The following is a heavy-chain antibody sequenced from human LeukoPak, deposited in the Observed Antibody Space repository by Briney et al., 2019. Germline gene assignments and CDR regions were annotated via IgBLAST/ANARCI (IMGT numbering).Heavy chain of an antibody. Sequence: GGSLRLSCAASRFTFSDYWMTWVRQAPGKGLEWVAHINQDGSEEHYMDSAKARFTISRDNAKNSLSLQMSSLRAEDTAVYYCVRDGGVSGYDLLDYWGQGTLVTVSS. CDR2: INQDGSEE. V-gene: IGHV3-7*01. D-gene: IGHD5-12*01. J-gene: IGHJ4*02. CDR3: VRDGGVSGYDLLDY. CDR1: RFTFSDYW.